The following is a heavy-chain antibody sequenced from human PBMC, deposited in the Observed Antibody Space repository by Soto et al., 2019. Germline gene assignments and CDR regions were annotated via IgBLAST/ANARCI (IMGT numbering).Heavy chain of an antibody. J-gene: IGHJ4*02. D-gene: IGHD6-19*01. Sequence: SVKVSCKASGFTFTSTAVQWVRQARGQRLEWIGWIVVGSGNTNYAQKFQERVTITRDMSTSTAYMELNSLRADDTAVYYCASGLITVAGTRNYWGPGTLVTVS. CDR2: IVVGSGNT. CDR1: GFTFTSTA. CDR3: ASGLITVAGTRNY. V-gene: IGHV1-58*01.